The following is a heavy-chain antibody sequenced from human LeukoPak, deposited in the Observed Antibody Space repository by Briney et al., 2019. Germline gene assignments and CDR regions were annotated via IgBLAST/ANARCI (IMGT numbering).Heavy chain of an antibody. CDR1: GYTFTGYY. V-gene: IGHV1-2*02. Sequence: ASVKVSCKASGYTFTGYYMHWVRQAPGQGLEWMGWIDPNSGGTNYAQKFQGRVTMTRDTSISTAYMELSRLRSDDTAVYYCARGSYGDYLLDYLGQGTLVTVSS. CDR3: ARGSYGDYLLDY. CDR2: IDPNSGGT. J-gene: IGHJ4*02. D-gene: IGHD4-17*01.